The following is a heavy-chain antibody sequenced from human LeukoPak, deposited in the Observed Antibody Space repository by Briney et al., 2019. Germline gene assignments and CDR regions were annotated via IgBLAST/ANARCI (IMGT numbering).Heavy chain of an antibody. Sequence: PSETLSLTCTVSGGSISSYYWSWIRQPPGEGLEWIGYIYYSGSTNYNPSLKSRVTISVDTSKNQFSLKLSSVTAADTAVYYCARDRGRAGSWFDPWGQGTLVTVSS. V-gene: IGHV4-59*12. CDR2: IYYSGST. J-gene: IGHJ5*02. CDR1: GGSISSYY. D-gene: IGHD3-10*01. CDR3: ARDRGRAGSWFDP.